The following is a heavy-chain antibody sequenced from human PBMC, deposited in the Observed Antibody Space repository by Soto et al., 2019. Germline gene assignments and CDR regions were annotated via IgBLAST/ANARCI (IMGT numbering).Heavy chain of an antibody. CDR3: ARDLRSSGYYYFDY. V-gene: IGHV3-74*01. Sequence: GGSLRLSCAASGFTFSSYWMHWVRQAPGKGLVWVSRINGDGSSTSYADSVKGRFTISRDNAENTLYLQMNSLRAEDTAVYYCARDLRSSGYYYFDYWGQGTLVTVSS. D-gene: IGHD3-22*01. CDR1: GFTFSSYW. J-gene: IGHJ4*02. CDR2: INGDGSST.